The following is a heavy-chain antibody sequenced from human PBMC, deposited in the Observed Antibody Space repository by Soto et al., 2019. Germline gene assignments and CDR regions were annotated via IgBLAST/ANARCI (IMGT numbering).Heavy chain of an antibody. D-gene: IGHD1-7*01. CDR2: ISAYNGNT. CDR1: GYTFTSYG. V-gene: IGHV1-18*01. Sequence: QVQLVQSGAEVKKPGASVKVSCKASGYTFTSYGISWVRQAPGQGLEWMGWISAYNGNTNYAQKRTGRVTLTTDTATIKAYMELRSLRSDDTAVYYCARGGVGLELPYYYCGMDVWGQGTTVTVSS. J-gene: IGHJ6*01. CDR3: ARGGVGLELPYYYCGMDV.